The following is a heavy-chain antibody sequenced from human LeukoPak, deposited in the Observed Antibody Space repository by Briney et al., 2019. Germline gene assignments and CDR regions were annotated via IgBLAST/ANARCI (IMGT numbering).Heavy chain of an antibody. CDR3: AKDFRDGSSSFDY. CDR2: ISGSVGST. V-gene: IGHV3-23*01. Sequence: GGSLRLSCAASGFTFSSYAMSWVRQAPGKGLEWVSAISGSVGSTYYGDYVKGRFTISRDNSKNTLYLQMNSLRAEDTAVYYCAKDFRDGSSSFDYWGQGTLVTVSS. CDR1: GFTFSSYA. D-gene: IGHD6-6*01. J-gene: IGHJ4*02.